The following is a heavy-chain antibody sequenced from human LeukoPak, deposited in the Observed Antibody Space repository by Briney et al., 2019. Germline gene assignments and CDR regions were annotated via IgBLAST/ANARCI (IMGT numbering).Heavy chain of an antibody. CDR1: GFTFSSYG. V-gene: IGHV3-33*05. J-gene: IGHJ6*02. CDR2: ISYDGSNK. D-gene: IGHD3-10*01. CDR3: AKGIQLGYYYYGMDV. Sequence: GGSLRLSCAASGFTFSSYGMHWVRQAPGKGLEWVAVISYDGSNKYYADSVKGRFTISRDNSKNTLYLQMNSLRAEDTAVYYCAKGIQLGYYYYGMDVWGQGTTVTVSS.